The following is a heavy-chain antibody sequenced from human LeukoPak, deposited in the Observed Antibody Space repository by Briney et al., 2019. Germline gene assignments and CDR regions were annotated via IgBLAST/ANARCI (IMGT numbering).Heavy chain of an antibody. CDR2: ISSSSSYI. D-gene: IGHD4-17*01. J-gene: IGHJ2*01. V-gene: IGHV3-21*01. Sequence: GGSLRLSCAASGFTFSNYEMNWVRQAPGKGLEWVSSISSSSSYIYYADSVKGRFTISRDNAKNSLYLQMNSLRAEDTAVYYCARVGGDYGPRAQMGYFDLWGRGTLVTVSS. CDR1: GFTFSNYE. CDR3: ARVGGDYGPRAQMGYFDL.